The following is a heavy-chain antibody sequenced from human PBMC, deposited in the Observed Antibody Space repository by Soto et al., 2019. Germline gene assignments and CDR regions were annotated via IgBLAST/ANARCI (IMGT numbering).Heavy chain of an antibody. D-gene: IGHD2-2*01. V-gene: IGHV1-69*02. J-gene: IGHJ4*02. CDR1: GGTFSSYT. CDR3: ARGYCSSTSCYSLDY. CDR2: IIPILGIA. Sequence: QVQLVQSGAEVKKPGSSVKVSCKASGGTFSSYTISWVRQAPGQGLEWMGRIIPILGIANYAQKFQGRVTITANNSTSKAYMELSSLRSEDTAVYYCARGYCSSTSCYSLDYWGQGTLVTVSS.